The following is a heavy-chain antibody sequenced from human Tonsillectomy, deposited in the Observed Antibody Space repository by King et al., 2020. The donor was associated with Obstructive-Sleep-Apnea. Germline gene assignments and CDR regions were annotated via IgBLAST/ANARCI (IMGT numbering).Heavy chain of an antibody. CDR1: GGSIRDSSYY. V-gene: IGHV4-39*07. Sequence: QLQESGPGLVQPSETLSLTCTVSGGSIRDSSYYWGWIRQPPGKGLEWIGSIYYSGSTYYNPSFKSRLTMLVDTSKNQFSLRLTSVTAADTAVYYCARDGEYYDLSPFFQHCGQGTLATVSS. D-gene: IGHD3-22*01. J-gene: IGHJ1*01. CDR2: IYYSGST. CDR3: ARDGEYYDLSPFFQH.